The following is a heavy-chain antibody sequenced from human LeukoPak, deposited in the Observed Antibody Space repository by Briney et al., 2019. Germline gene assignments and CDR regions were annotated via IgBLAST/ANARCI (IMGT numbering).Heavy chain of an antibody. V-gene: IGHV3-23*01. CDR3: AKQTSPRGTYYDILTGYYPHWFDP. J-gene: IGHJ5*02. D-gene: IGHD3-9*01. CDR1: GFTFSSYA. Sequence: GGSLRLSCAASGFTFSSYAVSWVRQAPGKGLEWVSAISGSGGSTYYADSVKGRFTISRDNSKNTLYLQMNSLRAEDTAVYYCAKQTSPRGTYYDILTGYYPHWFDPWGQGTLVTVSS. CDR2: ISGSGGST.